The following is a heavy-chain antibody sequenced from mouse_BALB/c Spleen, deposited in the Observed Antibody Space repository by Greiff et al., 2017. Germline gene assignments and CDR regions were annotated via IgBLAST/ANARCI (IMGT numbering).Heavy chain of an antibody. CDR3: ARGLYGYDGGYAMDY. Sequence: EVQVVESGGGLVKPGGSLKLSCAASGFTFSSYAMSWVRQTPEKRLEWVASISSGGSTYYPDSVKGRFTISRDNARNILYLQMSSLRSEDTAMYYCARGLYGYDGGYAMDYWGQGTSVTVSS. V-gene: IGHV5-6-5*01. D-gene: IGHD2-2*01. CDR2: ISSGGST. CDR1: GFTFSSYA. J-gene: IGHJ4*01.